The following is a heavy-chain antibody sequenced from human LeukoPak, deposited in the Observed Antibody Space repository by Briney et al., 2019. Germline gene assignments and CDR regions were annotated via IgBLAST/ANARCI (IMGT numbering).Heavy chain of an antibody. V-gene: IGHV4-39*01. Sequence: SETLSLTCTVSGDSVSRSTYYWGWIRQPPGKRREWIGAIGYSETSSYNPSLKSRVTISVDSSKNQFSLKVTSVTATDTAVYYCARQGDSNGYSTLDYWGQGILVTVSS. CDR1: GDSVSRSTYY. CDR2: IGYSETS. D-gene: IGHD3-22*01. CDR3: ARQGDSNGYSTLDY. J-gene: IGHJ4*02.